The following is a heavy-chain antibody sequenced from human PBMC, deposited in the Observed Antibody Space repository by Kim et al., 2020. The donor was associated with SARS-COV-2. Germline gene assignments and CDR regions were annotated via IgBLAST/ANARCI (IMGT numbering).Heavy chain of an antibody. CDR3: ASYLRAAATFRDY. CDR2: IYHSGST. J-gene: IGHJ4*02. Sequence: SETLSLTCAVSGGSISSSNWWSWVRQPPGKGLEWIGEIYHSGSTNYNPSLKSRVTISVDKSKNQFSLKLSSVTAADTAVYYCASYLRAAATFRDYWGQGTLVTVSS. CDR1: GGSISSSNW. D-gene: IGHD2-2*01. V-gene: IGHV4-4*02.